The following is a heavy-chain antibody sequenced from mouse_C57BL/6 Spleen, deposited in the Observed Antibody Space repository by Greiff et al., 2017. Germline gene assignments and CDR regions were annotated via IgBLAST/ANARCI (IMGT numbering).Heavy chain of an antibody. V-gene: IGHV5-4*01. CDR1: GFTFSSYA. CDR2: ISDGGSYT. Sequence: EVKLMESGGGLVKPGGSLKLSCAASGFTFSSYAMSWVRQTPEKRLEWVATISDGGSYTYYPDNVQGRFTISRDNAKNNLYLQMSHLKSEDTAMYYCARDGVTTVVATRYYFDYWGQGTTLTVSS. J-gene: IGHJ2*01. D-gene: IGHD1-1*01. CDR3: ARDGVTTVVATRYYFDY.